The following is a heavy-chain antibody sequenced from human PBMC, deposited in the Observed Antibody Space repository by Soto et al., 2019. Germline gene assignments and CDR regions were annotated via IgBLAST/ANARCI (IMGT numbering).Heavy chain of an antibody. V-gene: IGHV1-69*01. CDR3: ARAFRQWLEKAGFDY. J-gene: IGHJ4*02. CDR2: IIPMFGAP. CDR1: GGTFSIYS. D-gene: IGHD6-19*01. Sequence: QVQLVQSGAEVKKPGSSVKVSCQASGGTFSIYSINWVRQAPGQGLEWMGGIIPMFGAPNYAQKFQGRVTMTADETTSTDYMELSSLTSADTAVYFCARAFRQWLEKAGFDYWGQGTRVTVSS.